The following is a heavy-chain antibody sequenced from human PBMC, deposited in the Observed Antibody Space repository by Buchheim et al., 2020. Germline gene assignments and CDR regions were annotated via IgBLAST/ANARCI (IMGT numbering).Heavy chain of an antibody. Sequence: EVQLVESGGGLVQPGGSLRLSCAASGFTFSSYEMNWVRQAPGKGLEWVSYISSSGSTIYYADSVKGRFTISRDNAKNSLYLKMNSLRAEDTAVYYCARNYYDYVWGSYRYHYFDYWGQGTL. D-gene: IGHD3-16*02. J-gene: IGHJ4*02. V-gene: IGHV3-48*03. CDR1: GFTFSSYE. CDR3: ARNYYDYVWGSYRYHYFDY. CDR2: ISSSGSTI.